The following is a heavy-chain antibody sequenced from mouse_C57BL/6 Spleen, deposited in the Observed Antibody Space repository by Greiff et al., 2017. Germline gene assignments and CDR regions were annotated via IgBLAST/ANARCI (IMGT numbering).Heavy chain of an antibody. CDR1: GYAFTNYL. J-gene: IGHJ4*01. CDR2: INPGSGGT. CDR3: AREETDYAMDY. V-gene: IGHV1-54*01. Sequence: VKLQESGAELVRPGTSVKVSCKASGYAFTNYLIEWVKQRPGQGLEWIGVINPGSGGTNYNEKFKGKATLTADKSSSTAYRQLSSLTSEDSAVYFCAREETDYAMDYWGQGTSVTVSS.